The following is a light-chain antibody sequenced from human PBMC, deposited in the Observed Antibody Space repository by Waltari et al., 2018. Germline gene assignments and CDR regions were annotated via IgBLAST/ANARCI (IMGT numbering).Light chain of an antibody. V-gene: IGKV1-9*01. J-gene: IGKJ1*01. CDR2: AAS. Sequence: IQLTQSPSPLSASVGDRVTITCLASQGISNYLAWYQQKPGKAPKLLIYAASTLQSGVPSRFSGSGSGTDFTLTISSLQPEEFATYYCQQLNSYQWTFGQGTKVEIK. CDR1: QGISNY. CDR3: QQLNSYQWT.